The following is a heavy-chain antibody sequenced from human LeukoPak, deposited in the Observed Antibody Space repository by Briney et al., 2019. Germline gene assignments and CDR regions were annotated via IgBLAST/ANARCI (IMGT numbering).Heavy chain of an antibody. J-gene: IGHJ5*02. Sequence: SETLSLTCAVYGGSFSGCYWSWIRQPPGKGLEWIGEINHSGSTNYNPSLKSRVTISVDTSKNQFSLKLSSVTAADTAVYYCARAFDPWGQGTLVTVSS. CDR2: INHSGST. V-gene: IGHV4-34*01. CDR1: GGSFSGCY. CDR3: ARAFDP.